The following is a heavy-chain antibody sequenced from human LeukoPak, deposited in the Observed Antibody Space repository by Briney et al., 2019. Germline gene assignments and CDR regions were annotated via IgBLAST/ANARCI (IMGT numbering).Heavy chain of an antibody. Sequence: GGSLRLSCEGSGFTFSNYWMGWVRQAPGKGLQWVANIKTDGSEKYYVDSVKGRFTISRDNAKNTLYLQMNSLRAEDTAVYYCARDGVATIPLDYWGQGALVTVSS. CDR3: ARDGVATIPLDY. V-gene: IGHV3-7*01. D-gene: IGHD5-12*01. J-gene: IGHJ4*02. CDR1: GFTFSNYW. CDR2: IKTDGSEK.